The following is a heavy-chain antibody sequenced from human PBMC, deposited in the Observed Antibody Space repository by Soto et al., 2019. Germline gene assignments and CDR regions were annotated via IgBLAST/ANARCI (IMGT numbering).Heavy chain of an antibody. V-gene: IGHV3-74*01. CDR2: INTDGRGT. CDR3: ARRIVATETFDY. D-gene: IGHD5-12*01. CDR1: GFIFSGDW. J-gene: IGHJ4*02. Sequence: GGSLRLSCAASGFIFSGDWMHWVRQAPGKGLVWVSRINTDGRGTDYADSVKGRFTISRDNAKNLVYLQMNSLRAEDTAVYYCARRIVATETFDYWGQGTLVTVSS.